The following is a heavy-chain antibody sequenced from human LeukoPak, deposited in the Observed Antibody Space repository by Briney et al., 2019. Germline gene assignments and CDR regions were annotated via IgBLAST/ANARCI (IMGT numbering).Heavy chain of an antibody. V-gene: IGHV3-48*01. CDR2: ISSRSSTI. CDR3: AKSGYNRFDY. J-gene: IGHJ4*02. Sequence: GGSLRLSCAASGFTFNSYSLNWVRQAPGKGLEWVSHISSRSSTIFYADSVRGRFTISRDNSKNTLYLQMNSLIAEDTAVYYCAKSGYNRFDYWGQGTRVTVSS. D-gene: IGHD5-24*01. CDR1: GFTFNSYS.